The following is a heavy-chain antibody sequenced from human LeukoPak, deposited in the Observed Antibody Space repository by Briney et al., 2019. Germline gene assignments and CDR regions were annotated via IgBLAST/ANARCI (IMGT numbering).Heavy chain of an antibody. V-gene: IGHV3-48*04. CDR2: ISSSSSTI. J-gene: IGHJ4*02. CDR1: GFTFSSYS. Sequence: PGGSLRLSCAASGFTFSSYSMNWVRQAPGKGLEWASYISSSSSTIYYADSVKGRFTISRDNAKNSLYLQMNSLRAEDTAVYHCARDCNDILTGYLDYWGQGTLVTVSS. D-gene: IGHD3-9*01. CDR3: ARDCNDILTGYLDY.